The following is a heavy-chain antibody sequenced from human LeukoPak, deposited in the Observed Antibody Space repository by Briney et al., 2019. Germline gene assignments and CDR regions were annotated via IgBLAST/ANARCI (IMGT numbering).Heavy chain of an antibody. V-gene: IGHV4-59*01. CDR2: IYHSGST. D-gene: IGHD5-18*01. Sequence: SDTLSLTCSVSGGSIGIYYWNWIRQPPRKALEWIGYIYHSGSTNYNPSLKSRVTISVDTSKKQLSLRLSPVTAADTAVYYCAREQPPLGYFDYWGQGTLVTVSS. J-gene: IGHJ4*02. CDR1: GGSIGIYY. CDR3: AREQPPLGYFDY.